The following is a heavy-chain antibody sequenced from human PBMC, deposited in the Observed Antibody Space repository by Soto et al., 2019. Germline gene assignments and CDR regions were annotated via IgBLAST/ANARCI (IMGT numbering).Heavy chain of an antibody. J-gene: IGHJ2*01. CDR2: ISGSGGST. Sequence: EVQLLESGGGLVQPGGSLRLSCAASGFTFTSYAMNWVRQAPGKGLEWVSVISGSGGSTYYADSVKGWFTISRDNSKNTLYLQMNSLRAEDTAVYYCAKRTTGWYFDLWGRGTLVTVSS. CDR3: AKRTTGWYFDL. CDR1: GFTFTSYA. V-gene: IGHV3-23*01.